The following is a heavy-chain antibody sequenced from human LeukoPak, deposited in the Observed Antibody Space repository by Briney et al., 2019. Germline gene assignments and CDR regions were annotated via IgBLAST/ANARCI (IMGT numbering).Heavy chain of an antibody. Sequence: GRSLRLSCEASGFTFDDYGMHWVRQAPGKGLEWVSTISWNSASVGYVDSAKGRFTISRDNAKKTLYLQMNSLRPEDTALYYCAKDYGYSSSWYDYWGQGTLVTVSS. D-gene: IGHD6-13*01. CDR1: GFTFDDYG. V-gene: IGHV3-9*01. J-gene: IGHJ4*02. CDR2: ISWNSASV. CDR3: AKDYGYSSSWYDY.